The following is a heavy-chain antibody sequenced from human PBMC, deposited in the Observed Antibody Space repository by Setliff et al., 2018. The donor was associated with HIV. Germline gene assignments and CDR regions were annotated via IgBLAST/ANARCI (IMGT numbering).Heavy chain of an antibody. CDR1: GYTFTNYG. J-gene: IGHJ4*02. V-gene: IGHV1-18*01. CDR3: ARTLPQYTNLFDY. CDR2: LASYNDDA. Sequence: ASVKVSCKASGYTFTNYGITWVRQAPGHGLEWMGWLASYNDDANYAQNIQGRVTMTTDKSTSTAYMELRSLRSDDTAVYYCARTLPQYTNLFDYWGQGTLVTVSS. D-gene: IGHD5-18*01.